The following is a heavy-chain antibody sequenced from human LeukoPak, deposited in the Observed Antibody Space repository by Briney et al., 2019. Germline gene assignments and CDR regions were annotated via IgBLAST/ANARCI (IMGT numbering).Heavy chain of an antibody. CDR2: IYHSGST. V-gene: IGHV4-4*02. J-gene: IGHJ4*02. Sequence: PSETLSLTCAVSGGSISSSNWWSWVRQPPGKGLEWIGEIYHSGSTNYNPSLKSRVTISVDKSKNQFSLKLSSVTAADTAVYYCAKTRGFNRIAAAGTYFGTYKYYFDYWGQGTLVTVSS. D-gene: IGHD6-13*01. CDR1: GGSISSSNW. CDR3: AKTRGFNRIAAAGTYFGTYKYYFDY.